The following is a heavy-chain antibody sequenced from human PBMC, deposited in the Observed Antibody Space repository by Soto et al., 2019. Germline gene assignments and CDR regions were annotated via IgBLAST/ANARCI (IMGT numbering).Heavy chain of an antibody. CDR3: ARARIAVAGGAPEMVDP. D-gene: IGHD6-19*01. CDR2: TYYRSKWYN. Sequence: QVQLQQSGPGLVKPSQTLSLTCAISGDSVSSNSAAWNWIRQSPSRGLEWLGRTYYRSKWYNDYAVSVKSPITINPDTSKNQFSLQLNSVTPEDTAVYYCARARIAVAGGAPEMVDPWGQGTLVTVSS. CDR1: GDSVSSNSAA. V-gene: IGHV6-1*01. J-gene: IGHJ5*02.